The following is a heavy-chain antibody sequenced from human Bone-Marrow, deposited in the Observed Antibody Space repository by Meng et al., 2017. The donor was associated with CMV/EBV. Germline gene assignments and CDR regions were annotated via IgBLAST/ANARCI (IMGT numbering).Heavy chain of an antibody. Sequence: GGSLRLSCVASGFTFNTYWMTWVRQAPGKGLEWVSYISSSGSTIYYADSVKGRFTIFRDNAKNSLYLQMNSLRAEDTAVYYCARERWGVGNWFDPWGQGTLVTVSS. CDR1: GFTFNTYW. J-gene: IGHJ5*02. V-gene: IGHV3-48*03. CDR3: ARERWGVGNWFDP. D-gene: IGHD5-24*01. CDR2: ISSSGSTI.